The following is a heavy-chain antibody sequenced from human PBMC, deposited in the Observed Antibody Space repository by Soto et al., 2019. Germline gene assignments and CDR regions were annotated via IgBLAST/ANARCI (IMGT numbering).Heavy chain of an antibody. Sequence: SSETLSLTCTVSGGSISSGDYYWSWIRQPPGKGLEWIGYIYYSGSTNYNPSLKSRVTISVDTSKNQFSLKLSSVTAADTAVYYCARVPVVPRGRGNFYLDYWGQGPLVTVSS. D-gene: IGHD3-16*01. CDR3: ARVPVVPRGRGNFYLDY. V-gene: IGHV4-61*08. J-gene: IGHJ4*02. CDR2: IYYSGST. CDR1: GGSISSGDYY.